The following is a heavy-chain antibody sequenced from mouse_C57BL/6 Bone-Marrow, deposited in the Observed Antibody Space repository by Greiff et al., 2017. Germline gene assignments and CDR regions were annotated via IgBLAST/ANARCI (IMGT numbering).Heavy chain of an antibody. V-gene: IGHV3-6*01. J-gene: IGHJ3*01. D-gene: IGHD1-1*01. CDR1: GYSITSGYY. CDR2: ISYDGSN. CDR3: ARKGDYYSWFAY. Sequence: DVKLVESGPGLVKPSQSLSLTCSVTGYSITSGYYWNWIRQFPGNKLEWMGYISYDGSNNYNPSLKNRISITRDTSKNQFFLKLNSVTTEDTATYYCARKGDYYSWFAYWGQGTLVTVSA.